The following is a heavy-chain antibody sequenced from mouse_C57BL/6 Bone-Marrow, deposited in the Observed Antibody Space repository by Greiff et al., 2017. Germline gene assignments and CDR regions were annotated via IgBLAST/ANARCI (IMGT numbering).Heavy chain of an antibody. Sequence: QVQLKESGPELVKPGASVKISCKASGYAFSSSWMNWVKQRPGKGLEWIGRIYPGDGDTNYNGKFKGKATLTADKSSSTAYMQLSSLTSEDSAVYFCARKDGYDWYFDVWGTGTTVTVSS. D-gene: IGHD2-2*01. CDR3: ARKDGYDWYFDV. V-gene: IGHV1-82*01. J-gene: IGHJ1*03. CDR2: IYPGDGDT. CDR1: GYAFSSSW.